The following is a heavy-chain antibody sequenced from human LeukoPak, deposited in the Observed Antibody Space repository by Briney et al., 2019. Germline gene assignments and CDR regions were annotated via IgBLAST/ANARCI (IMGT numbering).Heavy chain of an antibody. V-gene: IGHV5-10-1*01. CDR1: GYSFTSYW. CDR2: IDPSDSYT. Sequence: GESLKISCKGSGYSFTSYWISWVRQMPGKGLEWMGRIDPSDSYTNYSPSFQGHVTISADKSISTAYLQWSSLKASDTAMYYCARHNGVDYYGSGSYYSFDPWGQGTLVTVSS. J-gene: IGHJ5*02. D-gene: IGHD3-10*01. CDR3: ARHNGVDYYGSGSYYSFDP.